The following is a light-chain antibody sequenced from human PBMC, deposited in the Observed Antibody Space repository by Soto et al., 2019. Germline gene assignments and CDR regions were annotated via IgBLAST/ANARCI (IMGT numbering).Light chain of an antibody. J-gene: IGLJ2*01. Sequence: SYELTQPPSVSVAPGKTARISCERNNIGTKSVHWYQQKPGQAPVLVIYYDSARPSGIPERSSGSNAGNTAPLTISTVEAGDEADYYCQVWDRSSDHRVVFGGGTKLTVL. CDR3: QVWDRSSDHRVV. CDR1: NIGTKS. CDR2: YDS. V-gene: IGLV3-21*04.